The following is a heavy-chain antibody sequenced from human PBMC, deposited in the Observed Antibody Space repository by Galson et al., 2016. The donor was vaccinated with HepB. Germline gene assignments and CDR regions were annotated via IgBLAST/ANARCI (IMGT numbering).Heavy chain of an antibody. D-gene: IGHD3-22*01. CDR1: GFVFSNFG. CDR3: ARAENYYDRSGYSHWYFDI. J-gene: IGHJ2*01. Sequence: SLRLSCAASGFVFSNFGLSWVRQAPGKGLEWVASISTRRTTYYSDSVQGRFTISRDNSNNTLYLQMNGLRAEDTAVYYCARAENYYDRSGYSHWYFDIWGRGTLVTVSS. V-gene: IGHV3-23*01. CDR2: ISTRRTT.